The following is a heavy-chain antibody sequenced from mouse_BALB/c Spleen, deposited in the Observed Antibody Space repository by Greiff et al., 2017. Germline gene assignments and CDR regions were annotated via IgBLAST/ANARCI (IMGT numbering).Heavy chain of an antibody. V-gene: IGHV14-3*02. D-gene: IGHD1-1*01. CDR1: GFNIKDTY. CDR3: ARYLITTVVATDYAMDY. Sequence: EVQLVESGAELVKPGASVKLSCTASGFNIKDTYMHWVKQRPEQGLEWIGRIDPANGNTKYDPKFQGKATITADTSSNTAYLQLSSLTSEDTAVYYCARYLITTVVATDYAMDYWGQGTSVTVSS. J-gene: IGHJ4*01. CDR2: IDPANGNT.